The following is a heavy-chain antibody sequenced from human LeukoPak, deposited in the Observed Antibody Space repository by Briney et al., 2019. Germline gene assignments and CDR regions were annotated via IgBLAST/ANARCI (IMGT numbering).Heavy chain of an antibody. CDR3: ARCGAYSGGYDGWFDP. D-gene: IGHD1-26*01. J-gene: IGHJ5*02. CDR1: GEPFNDYY. V-gene: IGHV4-34*01. Sequence: SETLSLTCAVYGEPFNDYYWTWIRQPPGKGLEWIGEINHSGSINYNPSLKSRVTISVDTSKNQFSLKLSSVTAADTAVYYCARCGAYSGGYDGWFDPWGQGTLVTVSS. CDR2: INHSGSI.